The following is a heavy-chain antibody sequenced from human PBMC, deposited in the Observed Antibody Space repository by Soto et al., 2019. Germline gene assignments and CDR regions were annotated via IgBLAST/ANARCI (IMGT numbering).Heavy chain of an antibody. D-gene: IGHD2-15*01. CDR2: VYYSGST. Sequence: ASETLSLTCTVSGGSISSSYWSWIRQPPGKGLEWIGYVYYSGSTNYNPSLKSRVTISIDTSKNQFSLKLSSVTAADTAVYYCARVTGEDSGGSPTRSGMDVWGQGTTVTVS. J-gene: IGHJ6*02. CDR3: ARVTGEDSGGSPTRSGMDV. CDR1: GGSISSSY. V-gene: IGHV4-59*01.